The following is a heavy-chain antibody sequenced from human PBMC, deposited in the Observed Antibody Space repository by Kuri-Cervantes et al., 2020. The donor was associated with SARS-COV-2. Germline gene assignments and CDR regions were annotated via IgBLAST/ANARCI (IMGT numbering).Heavy chain of an antibody. D-gene: IGHD4-17*01. J-gene: IGHJ4*02. CDR1: GFTFSSYA. CDR2: ISGSSSRI. V-gene: IGHV3-48*01. CDR3: ARDEDYAFDY. Sequence: GGSLRLSCAASGFTFSSYAMSWVRQAPGKGLEWVSYISGSSSRIYYADSVKGRFTISRDYAKNSVYLQMKSLRAEDTAVYYCARDEDYAFDYWGQGTLVTVSS.